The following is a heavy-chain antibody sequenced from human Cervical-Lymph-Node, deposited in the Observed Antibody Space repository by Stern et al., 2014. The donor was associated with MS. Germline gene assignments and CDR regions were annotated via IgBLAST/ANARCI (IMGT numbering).Heavy chain of an antibody. Sequence: VQLLESGVEVKKPGASVKVSCKASGYSFTTFGISWVRQAPGQGLEWMDRINTISGDTTLSQSFQGRVTMTTDTSTGTAYMELSSLRSDDTAVYYCARGWELTPWGQGTLVTVSS. CDR2: INTISGDT. CDR1: GYSFTTFG. V-gene: IGHV1-18*01. D-gene: IGHD1-26*01. CDR3: ARGWELTP. J-gene: IGHJ4*02.